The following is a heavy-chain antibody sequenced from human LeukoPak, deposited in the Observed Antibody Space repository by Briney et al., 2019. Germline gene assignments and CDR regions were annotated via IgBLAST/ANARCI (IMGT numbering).Heavy chain of an antibody. CDR1: GGSISSYY. J-gene: IGHJ4*02. D-gene: IGHD3-22*01. V-gene: IGHV4-4*07. CDR2: IYTSGST. Sequence: SETLSLTCSVSGGSISSYYWSWIREPAGKGLEWIGRIYTSGSTNYNPSLKSRVTMSVDTSKNQFSLELSSVTAADTAVYYCARSTFPPYYYDSSGPHYFDYWGQGTLVTVSS. CDR3: ARSTFPPYYYDSSGPHYFDY.